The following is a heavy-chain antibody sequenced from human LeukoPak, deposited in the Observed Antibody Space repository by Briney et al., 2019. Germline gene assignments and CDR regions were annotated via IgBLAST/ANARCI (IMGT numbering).Heavy chain of an antibody. V-gene: IGHV4-59*08. CDR2: IYYSGST. D-gene: IGHD3-10*01. Sequence: SETLSLTCTVPGGSISSYYWSWIRQPPGTGLEWIGYIYYSGSTNYNPSLKSRVTISVDTSKNQFSLKLSSVTAADTAVYYCARSPRAVFRFFDYWGQGTLVTVPS. J-gene: IGHJ4*02. CDR3: ARSPRAVFRFFDY. CDR1: GGSISSYY.